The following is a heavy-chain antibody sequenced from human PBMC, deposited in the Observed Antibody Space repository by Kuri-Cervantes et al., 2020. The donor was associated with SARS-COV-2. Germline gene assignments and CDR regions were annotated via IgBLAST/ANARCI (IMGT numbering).Heavy chain of an antibody. CDR2: INHRGDT. CDR1: YGTLTGYQ. J-gene: IGHJ6*03. V-gene: IGHV4-34*01. Sequence: SETLSLTCALHYGTLTGYQWSWIRQPPGRGLEWIGGINHRGDTNYNPALERRVTISRDTSENQFSLRLTSVTAADAAVYYCARGINGYFFFYYLDVWGKGTTVTVSS. CDR3: ARGINGYFFFYYLDV. D-gene: IGHD2-21*01.